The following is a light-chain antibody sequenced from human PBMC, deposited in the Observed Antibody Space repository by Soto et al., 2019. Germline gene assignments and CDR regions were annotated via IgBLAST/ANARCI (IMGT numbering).Light chain of an antibody. CDR1: SSNIGAGYD. V-gene: IGLV1-40*01. J-gene: IGLJ7*01. CDR3: QSYDSSLSGSV. CDR2: GNS. Sequence: QSVLTQPPSVSGAPGQRVTISCTGSSSNIGAGYDVHWYQQLPGTAPKLLIYGNSNRPSGVPDRFSGSKSSTSASLAITGLQAEDEADYYGQSYDSSLSGSVFGGGTQLTVL.